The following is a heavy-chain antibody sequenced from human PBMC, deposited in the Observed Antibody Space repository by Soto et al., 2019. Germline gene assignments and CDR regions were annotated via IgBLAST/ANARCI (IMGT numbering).Heavy chain of an antibody. Sequence: RGSLRLSCAASGYALRDYSMNWVRQAPGKGLEWVSYTGTRRKYTFYADSVRCRFTIARDEARNSVYLQLNSLRDEDTAVYYCARDAISMVRGTNNWFDPWVQGTLVTV. D-gene: IGHD3-10*01. J-gene: IGHJ5*02. CDR1: GYALRDYS. V-gene: IGHV3-21*05. CDR2: TGTRRKYT. CDR3: ARDAISMVRGTNNWFDP.